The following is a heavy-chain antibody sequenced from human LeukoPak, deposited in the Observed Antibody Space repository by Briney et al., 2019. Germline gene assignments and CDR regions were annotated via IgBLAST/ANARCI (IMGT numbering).Heavy chain of an antibody. CDR3: ASEYYYGSGSSFDY. CDR2: IYYSGST. CDR1: GGSISSYY. J-gene: IGHJ4*02. D-gene: IGHD3-10*01. Sequence: SETLSLTCTVSGGSISSYYWSWIRQPPGKGLEWIGYIYYSGSTNYNPSLKSRVTISVDTSKNQFSLKLSSVTAADTAVYYCASEYYYGSGSSFDYWGQGTLVTVSS. V-gene: IGHV4-59*01.